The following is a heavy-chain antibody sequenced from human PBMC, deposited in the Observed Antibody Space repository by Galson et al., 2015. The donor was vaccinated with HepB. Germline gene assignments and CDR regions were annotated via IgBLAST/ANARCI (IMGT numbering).Heavy chain of an antibody. CDR2: INTNTGNP. CDR3: ARNHYYDSSGGGWFDP. CDR1: GGTFSSYA. D-gene: IGHD3-22*01. V-gene: IGHV7-4-1*01. J-gene: IGHJ5*02. Sequence: SVKVSCKASGGTFSSYAISWVRQAPGQGLEWMGWINTNTGNPTYAQGFTGRFVFSLDTSVSTAYLQICSLKAEDTAVYYCARNHYYDSSGGGWFDPWGQGTLVTVSS.